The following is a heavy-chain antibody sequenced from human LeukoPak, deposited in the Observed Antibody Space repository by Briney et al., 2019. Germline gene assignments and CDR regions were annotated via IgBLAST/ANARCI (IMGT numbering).Heavy chain of an antibody. D-gene: IGHD6-6*01. V-gene: IGHV1-46*01. CDR1: GYTFTSYY. CDR2: INPSGGST. CDR3: ARDSWSSSSDYYYYYMDV. Sequence: ASVKVSCKASGYTFTSYYMHWVRQAPGQGLEWMGIINPSGGSTSYAQKFQGRVTMTRDMSTSTVYMELSSLRSEDTAVYYCARDSWSSSSDYYYYYMDVWGKGTTVTVSS. J-gene: IGHJ6*03.